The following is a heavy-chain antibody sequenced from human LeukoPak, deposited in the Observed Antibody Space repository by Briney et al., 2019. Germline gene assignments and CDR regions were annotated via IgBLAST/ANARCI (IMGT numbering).Heavy chain of an antibody. V-gene: IGHV1-8*01. CDR2: MNPNSGNT. D-gene: IGHD4-17*01. Sequence: ASVKVSCKASGYTFTSYDINWVRQATGQGLEWMGWMNPNSGNTGYAQKFQGRVTMTRNTSISTAYMELSSLRSEDTAVYYCATGLGDYGDYYFDYWGQGTLVTVSS. J-gene: IGHJ4*02. CDR3: ATGLGDYGDYYFDY. CDR1: GYTFTSYD.